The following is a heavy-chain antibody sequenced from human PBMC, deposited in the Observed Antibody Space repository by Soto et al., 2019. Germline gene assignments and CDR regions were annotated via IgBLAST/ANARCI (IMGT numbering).Heavy chain of an antibody. J-gene: IGHJ3*01. Sequence: WTWVRQHPGKGLEWMGYIYYNGNTYFSPSLKSRLTISIDTSKNQFSLKLSSVTAADTAMYYCARARLRAVYAFDFWGQGTMVTVSS. D-gene: IGHD4-17*01. V-gene: IGHV4-31*02. CDR2: IYYNGNT. CDR3: ARARLRAVYAFDF.